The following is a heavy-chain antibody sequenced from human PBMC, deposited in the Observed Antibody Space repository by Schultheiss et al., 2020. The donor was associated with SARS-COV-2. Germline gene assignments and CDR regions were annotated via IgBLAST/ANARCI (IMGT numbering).Heavy chain of an antibody. CDR3: ARGGEGIGLDY. CDR1: GFTFSSYS. V-gene: IGHV3-33*08. D-gene: IGHD1-26*01. J-gene: IGHJ4*02. CDR2: IWYHGSSK. Sequence: GGSLRLSCAASGFTFSSYSMNWVRQAPGKGLEWVAVIWYHGSSKYYADSVKGRFTISRDNSKNTLYLQMNSLRAEDTAVYYCARGGEGIGLDYWGQGTLVTVSS.